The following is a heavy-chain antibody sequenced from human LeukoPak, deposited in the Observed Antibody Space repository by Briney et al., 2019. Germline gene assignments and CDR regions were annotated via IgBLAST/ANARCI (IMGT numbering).Heavy chain of an antibody. D-gene: IGHD4-11*01. CDR1: GYTFTNYT. V-gene: IGHV1-18*01. CDR2: ISAYNGNT. Sequence: ASVKVSCKASGYTFTNYTLNWVRQAPGQGLEWMGWISAYNGNTNYAQKLQGRVTMTTDTSTSTAYMELRSLRSDDTAVYYCARGSGYSNYEAFDYWGQETLVTVSS. J-gene: IGHJ4*02. CDR3: ARGSGYSNYEAFDY.